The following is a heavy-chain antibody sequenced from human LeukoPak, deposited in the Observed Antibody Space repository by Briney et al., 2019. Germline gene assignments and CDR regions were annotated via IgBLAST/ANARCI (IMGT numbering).Heavy chain of an antibody. V-gene: IGHV3-11*01. D-gene: IGHD3-10*01. CDR3: ARDYYGSGSSLGY. CDR2: ISSSGSTM. J-gene: IGHJ4*02. Sequence: PGGSLRLSCAASGFIFSDYYMSWIRQAPGKGLEWVSYISSSGSTMYYTDSVKGRFTISRDNAKDSLYLQMNSLRAEDTAVYYCARDYYGSGSSLGYWGQGTLVTVSS. CDR1: GFIFSDYY.